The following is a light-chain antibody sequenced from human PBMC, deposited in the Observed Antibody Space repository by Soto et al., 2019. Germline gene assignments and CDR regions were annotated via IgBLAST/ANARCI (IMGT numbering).Light chain of an antibody. CDR3: SSYKSSSTLPYV. J-gene: IGLJ1*01. CDR2: DVN. Sequence: QSVLTQPASVSGSPGQSITISCTGTSSDVGGYNLVSWYQQYPDKAPKLMMFDVNTRPSGVSNRFSGSKSGNTASLTISGLQAEDEADYYCSSYKSSSTLPYVFGTGTKLTVL. V-gene: IGLV2-14*01. CDR1: SSDVGGYNL.